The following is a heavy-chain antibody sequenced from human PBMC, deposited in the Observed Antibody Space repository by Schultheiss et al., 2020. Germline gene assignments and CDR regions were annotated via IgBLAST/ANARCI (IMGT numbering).Heavy chain of an antibody. J-gene: IGHJ4*02. V-gene: IGHV2-70*12. Sequence: SGPTLVKPTQTLTLTCTFSGFSLSTSGVGVGWIRQPPGKALEWLALIDWDDDKYYSTSLKTRLTISKDTSKNQVVLTMTNMDPVDTATYYCARGLYSSSWLYFDYWGQGTLVTVSS. CDR2: IDWDDDK. CDR3: ARGLYSSSWLYFDY. D-gene: IGHD6-13*01. CDR1: GFSLSTSGVG.